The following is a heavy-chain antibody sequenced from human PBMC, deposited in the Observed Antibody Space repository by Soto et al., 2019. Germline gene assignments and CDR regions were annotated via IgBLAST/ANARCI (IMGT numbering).Heavy chain of an antibody. J-gene: IGHJ6*02. Sequence: GASVKGARKASVDTPSGEAFFCVRPDSGQGLEWMGGIIPIVGTANSAQKFKGRVTLTADESTSEGYMALSSLSSEDTAVYYCAREGLLSGGNSHYYYHGMGVWGQGTTVSASS. V-gene: IGHV1-69*01. CDR3: AREGLLSGGNSHYYYHGMGV. D-gene: IGHD2-21*02. CDR2: IIPIVGTA. CDR1: VDTPSGEA.